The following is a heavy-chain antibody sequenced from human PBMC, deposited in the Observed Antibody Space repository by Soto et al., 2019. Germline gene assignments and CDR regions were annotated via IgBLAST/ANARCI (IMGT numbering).Heavy chain of an antibody. Sequence: GGSLRLSCAASGFTFSSYGMHWVRQAPGKGLEWVAVIWYDGSNKYYADSVKGRFTISRDNSKNTLYLQMNSLRAEDTAVYYCARGYGYCSSTSCPYYFDYWGQGTLVTVSS. V-gene: IGHV3-33*01. CDR1: GFTFSSYG. CDR3: ARGYGYCSSTSCPYYFDY. J-gene: IGHJ4*02. D-gene: IGHD2-2*03. CDR2: IWYDGSNK.